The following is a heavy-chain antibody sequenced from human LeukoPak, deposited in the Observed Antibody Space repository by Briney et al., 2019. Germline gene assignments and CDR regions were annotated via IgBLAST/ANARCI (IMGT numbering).Heavy chain of an antibody. J-gene: IGHJ4*02. V-gene: IGHV1-58*01. CDR3: ARDGTGVYNLVQY. Sequence: ASVKVSCKASGFTFTSSAVQWVRQARGQRLEWIGWIVVGSGDTNSAQKFQERVTITRDMSTRTAYMELSSLRSEDTAVYYCARDGTGVYNLVQYWGQGTLVTVSS. D-gene: IGHD5-24*01. CDR2: IVVGSGDT. CDR1: GFTFTSSA.